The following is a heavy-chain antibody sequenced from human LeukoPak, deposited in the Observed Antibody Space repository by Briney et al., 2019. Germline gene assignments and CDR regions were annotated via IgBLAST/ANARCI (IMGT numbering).Heavy chain of an antibody. CDR3: ARDPDGDLYFDY. J-gene: IGHJ4*02. Sequence: GGSLRLSCAASGFTDSSNYMSWVRQAPGKGLEWVSVIYSGGSTYYADSAKGRFTISRDNSKNTLYLQMNSLRAEDTAVYYCARDPDGDLYFDYWGQGTLVTVSS. CDR2: IYSGGST. V-gene: IGHV3-53*01. CDR1: GFTDSSNY. D-gene: IGHD4-17*01.